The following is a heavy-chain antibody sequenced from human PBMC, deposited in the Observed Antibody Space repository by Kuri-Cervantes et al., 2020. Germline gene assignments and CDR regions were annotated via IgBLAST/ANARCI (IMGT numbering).Heavy chain of an antibody. V-gene: IGHV3-74*01. CDR3: TKERLAFDI. J-gene: IGHJ3*02. D-gene: IGHD3-16*01. Sequence: GESLKISCATSGFTFRYYWMHWVRQAPGKGLMWVSRVKGDGSSTNYADSVKGRFTISRDNAKNTLYLQMDSLRAEDTAIYYCTKERLAFDIWGQGTMVTVSS. CDR2: VKGDGSST. CDR1: GFTFRYYW.